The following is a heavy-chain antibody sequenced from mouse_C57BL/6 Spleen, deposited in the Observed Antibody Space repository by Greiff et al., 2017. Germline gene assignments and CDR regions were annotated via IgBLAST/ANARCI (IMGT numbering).Heavy chain of an antibody. J-gene: IGHJ2*01. D-gene: IGHD2-4*01. Sequence: DVQLQESGTVLARPGASVKMSCKTSGYTFTSYWMHWVKQRPGQGLDWIGAIYPGNSDTSYNQKFKGKAKLTAVTSASTAYMELSSLTNEDSAVXYCYYDYYEGGYFDYWGQGTTLTVSS. CDR2: IYPGNSDT. CDR3: YYDYYEGGYFDY. V-gene: IGHV1-5*01. CDR1: GYTFTSYW.